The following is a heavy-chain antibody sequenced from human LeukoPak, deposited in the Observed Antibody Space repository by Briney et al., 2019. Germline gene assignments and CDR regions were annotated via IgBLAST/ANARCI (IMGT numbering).Heavy chain of an antibody. CDR1: GGSLSFYY. CDR2: IYYSGST. J-gene: IGHJ4*02. CDR3: ARRAGIGQAYFDY. Sequence: SEILSLTCTVSGGSLSFYYWSWIRQSPGKGLECIGYIYYSGSTYYNPSLKSRVTISVDTSRNQFSLNLDSVTAADTAVYYCARRAGIGQAYFDYWGQGTLVTVSS. V-gene: IGHV4-59*08. D-gene: IGHD6-13*01.